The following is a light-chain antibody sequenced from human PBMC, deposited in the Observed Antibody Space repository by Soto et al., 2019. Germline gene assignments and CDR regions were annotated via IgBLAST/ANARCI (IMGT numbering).Light chain of an antibody. Sequence: EIVLTQSPATLSLSPGERGTLSCRASESVTDYLAWYQQKPGQAPRLLVYGASSRATGIPDRFSGSGSGTDFTLTISRLETEDFAVYYCQQYGSSPTTFGQGTKV. CDR3: QQYGSSPTT. V-gene: IGKV3-20*01. CDR1: ESVTDY. CDR2: GAS. J-gene: IGKJ1*01.